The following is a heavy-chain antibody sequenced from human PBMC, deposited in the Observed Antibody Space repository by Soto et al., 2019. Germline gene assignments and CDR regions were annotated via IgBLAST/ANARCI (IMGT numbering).Heavy chain of an antibody. CDR1: GYTYTSFG. D-gene: IGHD6-19*01. V-gene: IGHV1-18*01. J-gene: IGHJ6*02. Sequence: QVQLVQSGAEVKKPGASVKVSCKASGYTYTSFGISGVRQPPGQGLDWMGWSSAYNGNTNYEQKFQGRVTMATDTSTSTAYMERRSPRSDYTAVYYCAIARIPGIAVAGTRYYYYGMDVWGQGTTVTVSS. CDR2: SSAYNGNT. CDR3: AIARIPGIAVAGTRYYYYGMDV.